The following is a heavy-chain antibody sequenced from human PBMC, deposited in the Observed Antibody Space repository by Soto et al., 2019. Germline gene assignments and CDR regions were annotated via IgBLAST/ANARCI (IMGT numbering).Heavy chain of an antibody. Sequence: SETLSLTCNVSDDSIGRFYWSWIRQSAEKGLEWIGRVYSTGGTAYNPALKGRVTISLDRSNDHVSLEMNPVTAADTAVYFCARDLSGTGLDIWGRGTRVTVSS. CDR2: VYSTGGT. CDR1: DDSIGRFY. V-gene: IGHV4-4*07. D-gene: IGHD1-26*01. CDR3: ARDLSGTGLDI. J-gene: IGHJ6*02.